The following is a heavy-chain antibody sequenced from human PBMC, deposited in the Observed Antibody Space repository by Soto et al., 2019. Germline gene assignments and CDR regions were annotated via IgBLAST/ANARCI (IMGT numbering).Heavy chain of an antibody. D-gene: IGHD1-1*01. V-gene: IGHV3-43*01. Sequence: GCSLILSCASSGFNFDDYSMHWVLQAPGKGLEWVSLINWDGSNTYYADSVKGRFTTSRDNSRNSLYLEMNSLRTEDTALYLCAKVSAHHRRNDGLASSGKGNLVTV. CDR3: AKVSAHHRRNDGLAS. CDR2: INWDGSNT. CDR1: GFNFDDYS. J-gene: IGHJ4*02.